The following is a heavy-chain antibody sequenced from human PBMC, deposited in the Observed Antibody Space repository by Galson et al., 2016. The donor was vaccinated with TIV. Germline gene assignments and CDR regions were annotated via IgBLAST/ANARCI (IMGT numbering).Heavy chain of an antibody. CDR1: GGSVSRGTYY. J-gene: IGHJ2*01. D-gene: IGHD6-13*01. V-gene: IGHV4-61*01. CDR3: MRDPTYSNSWYWYFDL. Sequence: SETLSLTCSVSGGSVSRGTYYWSWLRQSPGKRLEWIGYVYYNGKTNYNPSLKSRVNMSIDRSKNQFSLTPRSVTVADTAVYFCMRDPTYSNSWYWYFDLWGRGTLVAVSS. CDR2: VYYNGKT.